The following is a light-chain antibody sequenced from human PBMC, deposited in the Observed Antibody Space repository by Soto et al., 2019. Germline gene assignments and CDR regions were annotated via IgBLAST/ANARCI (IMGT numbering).Light chain of an antibody. CDR3: QQYDGAPLT. Sequence: ETVMTQSPATLSLSPGERATLSCRASQSVSSKLVWYQQKPGQAPRFLIYGASTRDTGIPDRFNGSGSGTDFALTINRLEPEDFAVYYCQQYDGAPLTFGPGTKVDVK. CDR2: GAS. J-gene: IGKJ3*01. V-gene: IGKV3D-15*01. CDR1: QSVSSK.